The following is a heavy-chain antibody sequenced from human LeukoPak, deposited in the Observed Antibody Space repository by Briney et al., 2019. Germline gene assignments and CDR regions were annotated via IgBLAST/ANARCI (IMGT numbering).Heavy chain of an antibody. CDR2: IWYDGSNK. D-gene: IGHD3-3*01. J-gene: IGHJ4*02. CDR1: GFTFSSYG. Sequence: GGSLRLSCAASGFTFSSYGMHWVRQAPGKGLEWVAVIWYDGSNKYYADSVKGRFTISRDNSKNTLYLQMNSLRAEDTAVYYCARDHKEGSGYYTFDYWGQGTLVTVSS. V-gene: IGHV3-33*01. CDR3: ARDHKEGSGYYTFDY.